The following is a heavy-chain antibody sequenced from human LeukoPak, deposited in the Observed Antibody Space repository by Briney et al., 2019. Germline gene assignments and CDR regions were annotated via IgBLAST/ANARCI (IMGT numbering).Heavy chain of an antibody. CDR3: AIQFYDSSGYYFQH. Sequence: SETLSLTCTVSGGSISSRSYYWGWIRQPPGEGLEWIANIYSSGITYQNPSLKSRVTISVDTSKTHFSLKLSSLTAADTAVHYCAIQFYDSSGYYFQHWGQGTPVTVSS. CDR1: GGSISSRSYY. CDR2: IYSSGIT. D-gene: IGHD3-22*01. J-gene: IGHJ1*01. V-gene: IGHV4-39*02.